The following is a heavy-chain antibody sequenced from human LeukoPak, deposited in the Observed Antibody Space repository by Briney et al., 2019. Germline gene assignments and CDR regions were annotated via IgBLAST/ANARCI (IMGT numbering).Heavy chain of an antibody. D-gene: IGHD3-22*01. CDR2: IWSDGLHK. Sequence: PGGSLRLSCAASGFTFSSYSFYWVRQAPGKGLEWVGVIWSDGLHKYYADSVTGRFAISRDNSKNTLYLQMNSLRAEDTAVYYCAKDLRRANYYDSSGYGDYWGQGTLVTVSS. CDR1: GFTFSSYS. V-gene: IGHV3-33*06. CDR3: AKDLRRANYYDSSGYGDY. J-gene: IGHJ4*02.